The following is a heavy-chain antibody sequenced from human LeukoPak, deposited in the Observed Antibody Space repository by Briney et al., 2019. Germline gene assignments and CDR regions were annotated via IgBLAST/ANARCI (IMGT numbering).Heavy chain of an antibody. J-gene: IGHJ4*02. CDR3: AREPYYDSSGYILDY. CDR2: ISSSGSTI. CDR1: GFTFNDYY. D-gene: IGHD3-22*01. V-gene: IGHV3-11*04. Sequence: PGVSLRLSCSASGFTFNDYYMSWLRPAPGQGLEWFSNISSSGSTIYYADSVKGRFTISRDKAKNSLYLQMNSLRAEDTGVYYCAREPYYDSSGYILDYWGQGTLVTVSS.